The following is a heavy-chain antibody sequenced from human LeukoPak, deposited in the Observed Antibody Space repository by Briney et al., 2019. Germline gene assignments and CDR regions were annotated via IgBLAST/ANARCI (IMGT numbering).Heavy chain of an antibody. J-gene: IGHJ3*01. CDR3: ARGSTYDFWSGDALDV. V-gene: IGHV3-23*01. D-gene: IGHD3-3*01. CDR2: ISGSAEKT. Sequence: GGSLRLSCAASGFAFSSHAMTWVRQAPGKGLEWVSSISGSAEKTYYADSVKGRFTISRDSSQKILNLQMNNLRVEDTAMYYCARGSTYDFWSGDALDVWGQGTMVTVAS. CDR1: GFAFSSHA.